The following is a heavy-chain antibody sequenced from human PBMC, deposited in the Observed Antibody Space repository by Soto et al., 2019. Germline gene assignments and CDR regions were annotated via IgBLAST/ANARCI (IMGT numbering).Heavy chain of an antibody. CDR1: VYTFTSYD. V-gene: IGHV1-8*01. D-gene: IGHD6-13*01. J-gene: IGHJ6*02. CDR3: ARAAAAIYYYYGMDV. CDR2: MNPNSGNT. Sequence: XSVKVSCKASVYTFTSYDINWVRQATGQGLEWMGWMNPNSGNTGYAQKFQGRVTMTRNTSISTAYMELSSLRSEDTAVYYCARAAAAIYYYYGMDVWGQGTTVTVSS.